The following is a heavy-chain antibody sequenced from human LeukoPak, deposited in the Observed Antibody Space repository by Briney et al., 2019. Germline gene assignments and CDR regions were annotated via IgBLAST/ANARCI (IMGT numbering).Heavy chain of an antibody. CDR1: GGSISSGGNY. J-gene: IGHJ3*02. CDR2: IYYSGNT. CDR3: AREKTAYYYDSSGYSEGAFDI. V-gene: IGHV4-31*03. D-gene: IGHD3-22*01. Sequence: SETLSLTCTVSGGSISSGGNYWSWIRQHPGKGLEWIGYIYYSGNTQHNPSPKSRITISIDTSKSQFSLKLSSVTAADTAVYYCAREKTAYYYDSSGYSEGAFDIWGQGTMVTVSS.